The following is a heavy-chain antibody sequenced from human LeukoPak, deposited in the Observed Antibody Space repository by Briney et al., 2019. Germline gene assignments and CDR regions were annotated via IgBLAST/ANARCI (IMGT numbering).Heavy chain of an antibody. CDR2: IYHSGST. V-gene: IGHV4-38-2*02. CDR3: ARLKAGRRNRELVLDY. CDR1: GYSISSGYY. Sequence: SETLSLTCTVSGYSISSGYYWGWIRQPPGKGLEWIGSIYHSGSTYYNPSLKSRVTISVDTSKNQFSLKLSSVTAADTAVYYYARLKAGRRNRELVLDYWGQGTLVTVSS. D-gene: IGHD2/OR15-2a*01. J-gene: IGHJ4*02.